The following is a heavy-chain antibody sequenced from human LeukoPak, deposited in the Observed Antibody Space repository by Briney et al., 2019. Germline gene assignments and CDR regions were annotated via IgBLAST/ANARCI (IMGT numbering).Heavy chain of an antibody. V-gene: IGHV6-1*01. CDR1: GDSVSSNSAA. J-gene: IGHJ3*02. CDR3: ASGDYYDSSGDAFDI. Sequence: SQTLSLTCAISGDSVSSNSAAWNWSRQSPSRGLEWLGRTYYRSKWYNDYAVSVKSRITINPDPSKNQFSLQLNSVTPEDTAVYYCASGDYYDSSGDAFDIWGQGTMVTVSS. D-gene: IGHD3-22*01. CDR2: TYYRSKWYN.